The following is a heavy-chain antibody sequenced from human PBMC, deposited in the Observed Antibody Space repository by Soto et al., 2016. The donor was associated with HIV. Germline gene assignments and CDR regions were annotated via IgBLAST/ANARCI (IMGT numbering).Heavy chain of an antibody. D-gene: IGHD2-15*01. CDR1: GGSISSYY. J-gene: IGHJ4*02. CDR2: IYYSGST. Sequence: QVQMQESGPGLVKPSETLSLTCNVSGGSISSYYWSWIRQPPGKGLEWIGFIYYSGSTNYNPAFKSRVTISVDTSKTMLSLKLTSLTAADTAVYYCASSRVARRHFFDNWGQGTLVHRLL. CDR3: ASSRVARRHFFDN. V-gene: IGHV4-59*01.